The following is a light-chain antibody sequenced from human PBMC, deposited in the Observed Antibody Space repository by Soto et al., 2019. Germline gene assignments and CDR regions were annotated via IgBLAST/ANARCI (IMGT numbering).Light chain of an antibody. V-gene: IGKV3-15*01. Sequence: EIVMTQSPATLSVSPGERATLSCRASQRVSSNLAWCQQKPGQTPKLLIYVASTRATGIPARFSGSGSGTVFTLTISSLQSEDFAVYYCQQYNVWPLTFGGGTKVEFK. CDR1: QRVSSN. J-gene: IGKJ4*01. CDR2: VAS. CDR3: QQYNVWPLT.